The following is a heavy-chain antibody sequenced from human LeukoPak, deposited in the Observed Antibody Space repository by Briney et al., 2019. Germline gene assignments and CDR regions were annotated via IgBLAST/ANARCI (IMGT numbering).Heavy chain of an antibody. CDR2: ISSIVDYM. Sequence: GGSLRLSCGASGFTFSFYAVHWVRQAPGKGMEWVAVISSIVDYMYYADSVRGRFAISRDNSKNIVYLQMSSLTPEDTAVYYCARQGPPGKWYLDLWGRGGTLVTVSS. CDR3: ARQGPPGKWYLDL. CDR1: GFTFSFYA. J-gene: IGHJ2*01. V-gene: IGHV3-30*09.